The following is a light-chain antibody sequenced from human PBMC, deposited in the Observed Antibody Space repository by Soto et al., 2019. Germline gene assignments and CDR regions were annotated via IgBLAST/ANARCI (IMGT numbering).Light chain of an antibody. V-gene: IGKV1-5*03. CDR3: QQHNSYPPA. CDR2: NAS. J-gene: IGKJ1*01. CDR1: QGISSE. Sequence: DIQMTQSPSTLSASVGDRVTITCRASQGISSELAWYQQKPGKAPKRFIYNASSLESGVPSRFSGRGSGTEFTLTINSLQPDDFATYYCQQHNSYPPAFGKGTKVEIK.